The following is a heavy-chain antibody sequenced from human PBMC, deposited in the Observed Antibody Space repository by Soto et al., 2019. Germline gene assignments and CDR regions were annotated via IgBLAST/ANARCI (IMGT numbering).Heavy chain of an antibody. V-gene: IGHV3-15*07. CDR1: GFTLSNAW. D-gene: IGHD2-21*01. CDR3: IVSRDH. Sequence: GGSLRLSCAASGFTLSNAWMTWVRQAPGKGLEWVGRIRSKADGGTTDCAAPVNGRFTISRDDSTNTLYLQMNSLKTEDTAVYYCIVSRDHWGQGILVTVSS. CDR2: IRSKADGGTT. J-gene: IGHJ4*02.